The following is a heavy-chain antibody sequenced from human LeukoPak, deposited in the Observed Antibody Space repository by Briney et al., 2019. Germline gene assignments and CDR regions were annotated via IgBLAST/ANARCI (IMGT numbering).Heavy chain of an antibody. D-gene: IGHD1-14*01. CDR1: DYSISSAFY. CDR2: INHSGST. Sequence: SETLSLTCTVSDYSISSAFYWGWIRQPPGKGLEWIGEINHSGSTNYNPSLKSRVTISVDTSKNQFSLKLSSVTAADTAVHYCARAAGSLTTYNWFDPWGQGTLVTVSS. V-gene: IGHV4-38-2*02. CDR3: ARAAGSLTTYNWFDP. J-gene: IGHJ5*02.